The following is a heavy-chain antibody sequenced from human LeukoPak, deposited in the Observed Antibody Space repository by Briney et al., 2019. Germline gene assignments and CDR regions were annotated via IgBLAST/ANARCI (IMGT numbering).Heavy chain of an antibody. CDR2: IYHSGST. V-gene: IGHV4-38-2*02. J-gene: IGHJ4*02. CDR1: GYSISNGYY. D-gene: IGHD6-13*01. CDR3: ARNSSSWYFDY. Sequence: PSETLSLTCTVSGYSISNGYYWGWIRQPPGKGLEWIGSIYHSGSTHYNPSLKSRVTISVDTSKKQFSLKLSSVTAADTAVYYCARNSSSWYFDYWGQGTLVTVSS.